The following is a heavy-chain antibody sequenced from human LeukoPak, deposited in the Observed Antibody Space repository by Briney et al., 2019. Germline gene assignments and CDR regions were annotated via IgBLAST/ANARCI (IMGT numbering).Heavy chain of an antibody. V-gene: IGHV1-69*13. D-gene: IGHD2-15*01. J-gene: IGHJ4*02. CDR1: GGTFSSYA. Sequence: SVKVSCKASGGTFSSYAISWVRQAPGQGLEWMGGIIPIFGTANYAQKFQGRVTITADESTSTAYMELSSLRSEDTAVYYCAISQYCSGGSCMGGFDYWGQGTLVTVSS. CDR2: IIPIFGTA. CDR3: AISQYCSGGSCMGGFDY.